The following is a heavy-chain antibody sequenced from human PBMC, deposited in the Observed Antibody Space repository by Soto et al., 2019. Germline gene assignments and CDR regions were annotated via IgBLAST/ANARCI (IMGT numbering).Heavy chain of an antibody. CDR1: GYTFTSYG. CDR3: ARALYYYDSSGPGC. CDR2: ISAYNGNT. J-gene: IGHJ4*02. V-gene: IGHV1-18*01. D-gene: IGHD3-22*01. Sequence: ASVKVSCKASGYTFTSYGISWVRQAPGQGLEWMGWISAYNGNTNYAQKLQGRVTMTTDTSTSTAYMELRSLRSDDTAVYYCARALYYYDSSGPGCWGQGTLVTVSS.